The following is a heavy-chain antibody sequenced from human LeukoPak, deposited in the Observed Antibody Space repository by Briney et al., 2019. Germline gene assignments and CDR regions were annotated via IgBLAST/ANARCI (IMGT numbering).Heavy chain of an antibody. J-gene: IGHJ1*01. D-gene: IGHD2-15*01. CDR3: ARLPPAREYFQH. CDR2: IRYDESNK. CDR1: GFIFSNYG. V-gene: IGHV3-30*02. Sequence: GGSLRLSCAASGFIFSNYGMHWVRQAPGKGLEWVAFIRYDESNKFYADSVKGRFTISRDNSKNILFLQMNSLRAEDTAVYYCARLPPAREYFQHWGQGTLVTVSS.